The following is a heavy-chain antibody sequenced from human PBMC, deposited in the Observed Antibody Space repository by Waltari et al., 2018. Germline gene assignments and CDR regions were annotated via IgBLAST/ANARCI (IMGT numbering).Heavy chain of an antibody. J-gene: IGHJ3*02. D-gene: IGHD3-10*01. V-gene: IGHV4-61*09. CDR3: ARFFGSGNSEAFEI. Sequence: QVHLQESGLGLVKPSQTLSLTCTVSGGSITYDNYYWTWIRQSAGKGLEWIGLIHARGGTRYNPSLTGRVTISVDASKNLFSLELTSVTAADTAVYHCARFFGSGNSEAFEIWGQGTLVTVSS. CDR1: GGSITYDNYY. CDR2: IHARGGT.